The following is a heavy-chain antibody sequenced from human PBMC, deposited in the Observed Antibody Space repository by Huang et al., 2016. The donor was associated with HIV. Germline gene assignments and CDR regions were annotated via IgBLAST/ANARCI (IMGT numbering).Heavy chain of an antibody. CDR1: GGSIRTSKFY. CDR3: ARLHYDFWSGYYMAFDY. J-gene: IGHJ4*02. CDR2: LDYTGST. V-gene: IGHV4-39*01. Sequence: QLRLQESGPGLVKPSETLSLNCSVSGGSIRTSKFYWGWIRQPPGKGLEGIGSLDYTGSTYYKPSLKSRVTISGDTSKNQFSLKVTSVTAEDTAVYYCARLHYDFWSGYYMAFDYWGQGTLVTVSS. D-gene: IGHD3-3*01.